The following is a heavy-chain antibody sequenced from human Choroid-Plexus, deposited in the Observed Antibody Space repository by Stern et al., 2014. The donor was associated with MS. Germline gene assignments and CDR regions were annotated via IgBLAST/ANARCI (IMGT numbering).Heavy chain of an antibody. D-gene: IGHD3-3*01. CDR1: GYIFTGYY. CDR3: ARDQRGITIFGVVTDYYYLGMDV. CDR2: INPNTGGT. Sequence: VQLVESGAEVKKPGASVKVSCKTSGYIFTGYYIHWVRQAPGQGLEWMAWINPNTGGTKYATTVQGRVTMSRDTSISTAYVELSSLTSDDTAVYYCARDQRGITIFGVVTDYYYLGMDVWGQGTTVTVSS. V-gene: IGHV1-2*02. J-gene: IGHJ6*02.